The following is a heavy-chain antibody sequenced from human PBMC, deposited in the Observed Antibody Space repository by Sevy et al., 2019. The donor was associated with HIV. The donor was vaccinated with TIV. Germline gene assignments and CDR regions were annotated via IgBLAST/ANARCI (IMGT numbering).Heavy chain of an antibody. V-gene: IGHV3-15*07. CDR2: IKSNIDGGTT. CDR1: GFIFNNAW. CDR3: ITTSPFTAQGRAVLACRRYYFYGMDV. D-gene: IGHD3-3*02. Sequence: GGSLRLSCVASGFIFNNAWMNWVRQAPGKGLEWVGRIKSNIDGGTTDNAAPVRGRFTILRDDSKNTQDLQMNSLKTADTAVYYCITTSPFTAQGRAVLACRRYYFYGMDVWGQGTTVTVSS. J-gene: IGHJ6*02.